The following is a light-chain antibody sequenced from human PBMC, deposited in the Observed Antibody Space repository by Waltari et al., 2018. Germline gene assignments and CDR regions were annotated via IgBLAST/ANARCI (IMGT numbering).Light chain of an antibody. CDR1: QSVGRY. J-gene: IGKJ1*01. CDR2: DAS. V-gene: IGKV3-20*01. Sequence: EIVLTQSPGTLSLSPGERATLSCRASQSVGRYLAWYQQKPGQAPRLLIYDASTRATCIPDRFSGSGSGTDVSLTISRLESEDFAVYYCQKYVNLPATFGQGTKVEIK. CDR3: QKYVNLPAT.